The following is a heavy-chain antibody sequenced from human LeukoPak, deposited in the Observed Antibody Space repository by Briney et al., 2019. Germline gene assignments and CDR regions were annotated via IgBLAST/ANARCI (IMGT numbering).Heavy chain of an antibody. J-gene: IGHJ4*02. D-gene: IGHD4-11*01. V-gene: IGHV4-59*08. CDR1: GRSISSDY. Sequence: SESLSPTSTVSGRSISSDYCSWIRQPPGNVLEWIGYTQYRGRTSYDPSLKRRITISVDTSKNQFSLKRSFVTDADTAVYYCAGDSNYGPSPDYWGQGTLVTVSS. CDR2: TQYRGRT. CDR3: AGDSNYGPSPDY.